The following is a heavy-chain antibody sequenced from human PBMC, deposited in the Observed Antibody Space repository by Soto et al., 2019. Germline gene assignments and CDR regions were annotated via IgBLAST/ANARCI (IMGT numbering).Heavy chain of an antibody. CDR1: GFSLSTSGVG. CDR3: AQRQGVWVPDFDP. CDR2: IHWNDEK. Sequence: QITLKESGPTLVKPTQTLTLTCSFSGFSLSTSGVGVGWVRQPPGKALEWLALIHWNDEKNYNSSLKNRLSVTKDTSKNRVVLTMTNMDPADTATYYCAQRQGVWVPDFDPWGQGILVIVSS. D-gene: IGHD2-8*01. V-gene: IGHV2-5*01. J-gene: IGHJ5*02.